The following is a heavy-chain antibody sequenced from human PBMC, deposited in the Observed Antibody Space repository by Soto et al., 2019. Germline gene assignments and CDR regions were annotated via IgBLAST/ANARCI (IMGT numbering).Heavy chain of an antibody. Sequence: SVKVSCKASGGTFNSYGINWVRQAPGQGLEWMGGIIPIFSTPNYAQKFQGRVTLSADEFTSTAYMELTSLRSEDTAVYYCARETPRRPMRTARKYYDFWGAYDRPTQEPDYFYSSGMDVWGQGTTVTVSS. J-gene: IGHJ6*02. D-gene: IGHD3-3*01. V-gene: IGHV1-69*13. CDR2: IIPIFSTP. CDR1: GGTFNSYG. CDR3: ARETPRRPMRTARKYYDFWGAYDRPTQEPDYFYSSGMDV.